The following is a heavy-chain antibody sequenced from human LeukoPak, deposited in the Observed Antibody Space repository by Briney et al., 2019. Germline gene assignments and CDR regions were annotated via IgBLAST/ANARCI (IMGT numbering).Heavy chain of an antibody. V-gene: IGHV3-23*01. J-gene: IGHJ5*02. CDR3: AKNAGAAAGSDNNWFDP. Sequence: GGSLKLSCAASGSTFSSYAMSWVRQAPGKGLEWVSAISGSGDSTYYPDSVKGRFTISRDNSKNTLYLQMNSLRADDTAVYYCAKNAGAAAGSDNNWFDPWGQGALVTVSS. D-gene: IGHD6-13*01. CDR2: ISGSGDST. CDR1: GSTFSSYA.